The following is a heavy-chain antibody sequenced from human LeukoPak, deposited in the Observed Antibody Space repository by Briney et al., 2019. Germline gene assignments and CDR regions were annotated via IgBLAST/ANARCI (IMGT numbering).Heavy chain of an antibody. V-gene: IGHV4-39*01. CDR3: ARRGFTMIVADEGQDY. CDR1: GGSISSSSYC. Sequence: PSETLSLTCTVSGGSISSSSYCWGWIRQPPGKGLESIVSIYYSGSTYYNPSLKSRVTISVDTSKNQFSLKLSSVTAADTAVYYCARRGFTMIVADEGQDYWGQGTLVTVSS. CDR2: IYYSGST. J-gene: IGHJ4*02. D-gene: IGHD3-22*01.